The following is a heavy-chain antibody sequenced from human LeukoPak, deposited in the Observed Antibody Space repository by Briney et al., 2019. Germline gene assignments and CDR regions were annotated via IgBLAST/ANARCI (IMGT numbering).Heavy chain of an antibody. CDR1: GFTFSSYA. D-gene: IGHD3-3*01. J-gene: IGHJ6*03. CDR2: ISGSGGST. Sequence: GGSLRLFCAASGFTFSSYAMSWVRQAPGKGLEWVSAISGSGGSTYYADSVKGRFTISRDNSKNTLYLQMNSLRAEDTAVYYCAKDGYDFWSGYYRVYYYYYYMDVWGKGTTVTVSS. V-gene: IGHV3-23*01. CDR3: AKDGYDFWSGYYRVYYYYYYMDV.